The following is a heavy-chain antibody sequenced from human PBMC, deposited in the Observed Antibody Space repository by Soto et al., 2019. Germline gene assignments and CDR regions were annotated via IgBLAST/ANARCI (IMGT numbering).Heavy chain of an antibody. CDR3: ARDLLRGSPAVSSKGMDV. D-gene: IGHD1-26*01. Sequence: GASVKVSCKASGYTFTSYYMHWVRQAPGQGLEWMGIINPSGGSTSYAQKFQGRVTMTRDTSTSTVYMELSSLRSEDTAVYYCARDLLRGSPAVSSKGMDVWGQGTTVTVSS. V-gene: IGHV1-46*01. CDR1: GYTFTSYY. J-gene: IGHJ6*02. CDR2: INPSGGST.